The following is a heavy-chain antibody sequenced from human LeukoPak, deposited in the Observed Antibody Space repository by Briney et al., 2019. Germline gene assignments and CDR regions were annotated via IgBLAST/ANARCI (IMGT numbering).Heavy chain of an antibody. CDR3: ARGGEDIVLMVYAPLDY. CDR2: ISSSSSYI. J-gene: IGHJ4*02. V-gene: IGHV3-21*01. CDR1: GFTFSSYS. Sequence: PGGSLRLSCAASGFTFSSYSMNWVRQAPGKGLEWVSSISSSSSYIYYADSVKGRFTISRDNAKNSLYLQMNSLRAEDTAVYYCARGGEDIVLMVYAPLDYWGQGTLVTVSS. D-gene: IGHD2-8*01.